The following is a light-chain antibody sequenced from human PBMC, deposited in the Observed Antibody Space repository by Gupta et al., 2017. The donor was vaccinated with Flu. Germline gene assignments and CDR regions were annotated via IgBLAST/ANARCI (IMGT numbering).Light chain of an antibody. CDR1: SSDVGGYNY. CDR2: EVS. V-gene: IGLV2-14*01. J-gene: IGLJ3*02. CDR3: SSYTSSSTLV. Sequence: QSALTQPASVSGSPGQSITISCTGTSSDVGGYNYVSWYQQYPGTAPKLMIYEVSNRPSGVSNRFAGSKSGTTASLTISGLQAEDEAYYYCSSYTSSSTLVFGGGTKLTVL.